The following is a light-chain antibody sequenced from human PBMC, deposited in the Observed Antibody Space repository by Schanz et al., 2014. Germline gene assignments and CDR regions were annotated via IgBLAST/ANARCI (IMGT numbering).Light chain of an antibody. CDR3: QQRSHWPLT. Sequence: DIVMTQSPDSLAVSLGERATINCKSSQSVLYSSNNKNYLTWYQQKPGQPPKLLIYWASTRESGVPDRFSGSGSGTDFTLTISSLQAEDVAVYYCQQRSHWPLTFGGGTKVEIK. CDR1: QSVLYSSNNKNY. V-gene: IGKV4-1*01. CDR2: WAS. J-gene: IGKJ4*01.